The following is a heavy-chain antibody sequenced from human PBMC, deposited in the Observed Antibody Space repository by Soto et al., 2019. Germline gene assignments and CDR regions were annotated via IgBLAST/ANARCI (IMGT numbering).Heavy chain of an antibody. CDR3: ARAHMVPYFDY. Sequence: SETLSLTCTFSGGSISSYYWSLIRQPPGKGLEWIGYIYYSGSTNYNPSLKSRVTISVDTSKNQFSLKLSSVTAADTAVYYCARAHMVPYFDYWGQGTLVTVSS. CDR1: GGSISSYY. CDR2: IYYSGST. D-gene: IGHD3-10*01. V-gene: IGHV4-59*01. J-gene: IGHJ4*02.